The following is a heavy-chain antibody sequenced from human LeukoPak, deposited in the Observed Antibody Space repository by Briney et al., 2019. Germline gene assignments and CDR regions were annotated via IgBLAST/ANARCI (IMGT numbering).Heavy chain of an antibody. J-gene: IGHJ4*02. CDR3: AREENYYDSSGDYYYFDY. Sequence: GRSLRLSCAASGFTFSSYGMHWVRQAPGKGLEWVAVIWYDGSNKYYADSVKGRFTISRDNSKNTLYLQMNSLRAEDTAVYYCAREENYYDSSGDYYYFDYWGQGTLVTVSS. D-gene: IGHD3-22*01. CDR1: GFTFSSYG. CDR2: IWYDGSNK. V-gene: IGHV3-33*01.